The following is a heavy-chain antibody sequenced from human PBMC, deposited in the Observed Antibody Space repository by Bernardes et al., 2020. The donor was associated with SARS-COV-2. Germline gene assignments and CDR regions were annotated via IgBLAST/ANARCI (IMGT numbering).Heavy chain of an antibody. CDR3: ARWNQDAFDV. J-gene: IGHJ3*01. CDR1: GYTFTSCD. CDR2: MSPNSGNT. D-gene: IGHD1-1*01. Sequence: SVKVSCEASGYTFTSCDISWVRQATGQGLEWLGWMSPNSGNTAYAQEFQGRVTMTRKNSISTAYMELNNLKSEDTAIYYCARWNQDAFDVWGQGTMVTVSS. V-gene: IGHV1-8*01.